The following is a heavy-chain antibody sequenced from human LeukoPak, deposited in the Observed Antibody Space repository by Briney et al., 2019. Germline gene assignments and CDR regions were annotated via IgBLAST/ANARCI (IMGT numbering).Heavy chain of an antibody. CDR3: ADMVGSGSYHSEDY. V-gene: IGHV3-30*02. CDR2: IRYDGSNK. CDR1: GITFSSYG. Sequence: GGSLRLSCAVSGITFSSYGIHWVRQAPGKGLEWVAFIRYDGSNKYYADSVQGRFSISRDNSRNTLYLQMNSLRVEDTAVYYCADMVGSGSYHSEDYWGQGTLVTVSS. J-gene: IGHJ4*02. D-gene: IGHD3-10*01.